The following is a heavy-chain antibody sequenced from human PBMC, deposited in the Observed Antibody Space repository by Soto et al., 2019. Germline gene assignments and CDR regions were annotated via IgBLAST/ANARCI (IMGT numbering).Heavy chain of an antibody. CDR2: IYYSGST. CDR3: ASYNYGGNGHKDY. D-gene: IGHD4-17*01. J-gene: IGHJ4*02. CDR1: GGSISSGGYY. Sequence: SETLSLTCTVSGGSISSGGYYWSWIRQHPGKGLEWIGYIYYSGSTYYNPSLKSRVTISVDTSKNQFSLKLSPVTAADTAVYYCASYNYGGNGHKDYWGQGTLVTVSS. V-gene: IGHV4-31*03.